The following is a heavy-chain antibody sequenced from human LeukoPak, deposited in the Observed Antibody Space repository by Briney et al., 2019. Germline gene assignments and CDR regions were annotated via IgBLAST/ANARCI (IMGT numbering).Heavy chain of an antibody. D-gene: IGHD1-26*01. Sequence: GGSLRLSCAASGFTFDDYGMSWVRQAPGKGLEWVSFISWNGGSTGYADSVKGRFTISRDNVKNTLYLQMNSLRAEDTAIYYCARDQDGPGATVDHWGQGTLVTVSS. CDR1: GFTFDDYG. V-gene: IGHV3-20*04. CDR2: ISWNGGST. J-gene: IGHJ5*02. CDR3: ARDQDGPGATVDH.